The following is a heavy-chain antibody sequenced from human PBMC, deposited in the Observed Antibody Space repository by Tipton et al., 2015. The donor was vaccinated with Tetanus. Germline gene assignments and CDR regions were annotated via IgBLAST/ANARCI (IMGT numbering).Heavy chain of an antibody. J-gene: IGHJ4*02. CDR1: RGSVRSDNYQ. CDR2: ISYSGRT. CDR3: ARDSYYSSRWSFADY. D-gene: IGHD3-22*01. Sequence: TLSLTCTVSRGSVRSDNYQWNWIRQPPGKGLEWLGYISYSGRTNSNYSLKSRITVSQDTSKNQFSLRLTSVTAADTAVYYCARDSYYSSRWSFADYWGQGTLVTVSS. V-gene: IGHV4-61*01.